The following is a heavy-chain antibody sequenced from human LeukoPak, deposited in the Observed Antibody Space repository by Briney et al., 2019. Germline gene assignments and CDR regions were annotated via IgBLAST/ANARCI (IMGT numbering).Heavy chain of an antibody. Sequence: GASVKVSCKASGYTFTGYYMHWVRQAPGQGLEWMGWINPNSGGTNYAQKFQGRVTMTRDTSISTAYMELSRLGSDDTAVYYCARVKRWLQFSFDYWGQGTLVTVSS. CDR3: ARVKRWLQFSFDY. J-gene: IGHJ4*02. CDR2: INPNSGGT. CDR1: GYTFTGYY. V-gene: IGHV1-2*02. D-gene: IGHD5-24*01.